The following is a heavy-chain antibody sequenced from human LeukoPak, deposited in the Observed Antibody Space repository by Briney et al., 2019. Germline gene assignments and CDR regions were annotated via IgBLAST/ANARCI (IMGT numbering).Heavy chain of an antibody. CDR2: IYPGDSDT. J-gene: IGHJ4*02. V-gene: IGHV5-51*01. CDR3: ASPIAGTNGAGLEYYFDY. D-gene: IGHD2-8*01. CDR1: GYSFTFYW. Sequence: GESLKISCKGSGYSFTFYWIGWVRQMPGKGLEWMGIIYPGDSDTRYSPSFQGQVTISADKSISTAYLQWSSLKASDTAMYYCASPIAGTNGAGLEYYFDYWGQGTLVTVSS.